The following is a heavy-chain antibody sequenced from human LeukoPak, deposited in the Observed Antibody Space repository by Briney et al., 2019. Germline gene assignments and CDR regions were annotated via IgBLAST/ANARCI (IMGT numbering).Heavy chain of an antibody. CDR1: GYTFTGYY. J-gene: IGHJ3*02. CDR2: INPNSGGT. D-gene: IGHD5-12*01. Sequence: ASVKVSCKASGYTFTGYYMHWMRQAPGQGLEWMGWINPNSGGTNYAQKFQGRVTMTRDTSISTAYMELSRLRSDDTAVYYCAYDIVATTNHALDIWGQGTMVTVSS. CDR3: AYDIVATTNHALDI. V-gene: IGHV1-2*02.